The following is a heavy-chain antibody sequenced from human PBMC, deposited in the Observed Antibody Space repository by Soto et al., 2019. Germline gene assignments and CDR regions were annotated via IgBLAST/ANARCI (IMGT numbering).Heavy chain of an antibody. V-gene: IGHV4-39*01. CDR3: ARGSIAAAPYYYYGMDV. J-gene: IGHJ6*02. Sequence: PSETLSLTCTVSGGSISSGSYYWGWIRQPPGKGLEWIGSIYYSGSTYYNPSLKSRVTISVDTSKNQFSLKLSSVTAADTAVYYCARGSIAAAPYYYYGMDVWGQGTTVTVSS. CDR1: GGSISSGSYY. D-gene: IGHD6-13*01. CDR2: IYYSGST.